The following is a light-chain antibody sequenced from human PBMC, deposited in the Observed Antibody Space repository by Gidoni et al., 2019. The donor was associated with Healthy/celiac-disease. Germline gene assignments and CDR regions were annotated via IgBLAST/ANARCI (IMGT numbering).Light chain of an antibody. J-gene: IGKJ2*01. CDR3: QQYNSYPYT. CDR2: DAS. CDR1: QSISSW. Sequence: DIQMTQSPSTLSASVGDRVTITCRACQSISSWLAWYQQKPGKAPKLLIYDASSLESGVPSRFSGSGSGTEFTLTISSLQPDDFSTYYCQQYNSYPYTFXQXTKLEIK. V-gene: IGKV1-5*01.